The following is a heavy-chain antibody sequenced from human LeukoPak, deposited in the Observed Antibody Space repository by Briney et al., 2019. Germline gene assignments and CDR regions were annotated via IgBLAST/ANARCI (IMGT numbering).Heavy chain of an antibody. D-gene: IGHD3-22*01. CDR1: GFTFSRYW. V-gene: IGHV3-7*01. CDR2: IKQDGSDK. CDR3: ARDLDTSGYYSYFDP. Sequence: GGSLRLSCAASGFTFSRYWMSWVRQAPGKGLEWVANIKQDGSDKYYVGSVKGRFIISRDNAKNSVYLQMNSLRAEDTAVYYCARDLDTSGYYSYFDPWGQGTLVTVSS. J-gene: IGHJ5*02.